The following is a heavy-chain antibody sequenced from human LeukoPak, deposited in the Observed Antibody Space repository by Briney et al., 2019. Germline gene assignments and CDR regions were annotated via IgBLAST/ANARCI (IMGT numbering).Heavy chain of an antibody. CDR2: IIPIFGTA. V-gene: IGHV1-69*13. J-gene: IGHJ6*02. CDR1: GGTFSSTYA. CDR3: ARDPRGIAVAGYYYYGMDV. Sequence: SVKVSCKASGGTFSSTYAISWVRQAPGQGLEWMGGIIPIFGTANYAQKFQGRVTITADESTSTAYMELSSLRSEDTAVYYCARDPRGIAVAGYYYYGMDVWGQGTTVTVSS. D-gene: IGHD6-19*01.